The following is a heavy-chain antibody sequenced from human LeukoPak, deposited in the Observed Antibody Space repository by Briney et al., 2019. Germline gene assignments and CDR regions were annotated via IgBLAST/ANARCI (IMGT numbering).Heavy chain of an antibody. CDR1: GFTFSSYA. Sequence: PGRSLRLSCATSGFTFSSYAVAWVRQAPGKGLEWVSSISNTGSNTYYADSVKGRFTISRDNSKNTLSLQMNSLTAEDTAVYYCAARRGYYHYMDVWGKGTTVTVSS. V-gene: IGHV3-23*01. CDR2: ISNTGSNT. D-gene: IGHD3-3*01. J-gene: IGHJ6*03. CDR3: AARRGYYHYMDV.